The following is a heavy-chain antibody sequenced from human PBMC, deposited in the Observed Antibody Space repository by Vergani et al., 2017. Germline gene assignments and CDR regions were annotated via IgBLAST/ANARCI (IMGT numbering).Heavy chain of an antibody. J-gene: IGHJ5*02. CDR1: GGTFSSYA. CDR2: IIPILGIA. CDR3: ARDGAAAGRGFDP. V-gene: IGHV1-69*04. Sequence: QVQLVQSGAEVKQPGSSVKVSCKASGGTFSSYAISWVRQAPGQGLEWMGRIIPILGIANYAQKFQGRVTITADKYTSTAYMELNSLRSEDTAVYYCARDGAAAGRGFDPWGQGTLVTVSS. D-gene: IGHD6-13*01.